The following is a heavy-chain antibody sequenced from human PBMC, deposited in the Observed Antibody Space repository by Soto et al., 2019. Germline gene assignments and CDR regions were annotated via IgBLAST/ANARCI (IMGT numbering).Heavy chain of an antibody. CDR3: ARPGGRDGSGYYAGRDALDI. D-gene: IGHD3-22*01. J-gene: IGHJ3*02. CDR2: IYPGTSDT. V-gene: IGHV5-51*01. CDR1: GYTFTNDW. Sequence: PGESLKISCNASGYTFTNDWIGWVRQMPGKGLEWMGIIYPGTSDTRFSPSFQGQVTISADKSISTAYLQWSSLKASDTAMYYCARPGGRDGSGYYAGRDALDIWGQGTKVTVSS.